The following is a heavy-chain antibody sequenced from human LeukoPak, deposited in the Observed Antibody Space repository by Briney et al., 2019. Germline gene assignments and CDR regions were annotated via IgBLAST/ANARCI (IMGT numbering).Heavy chain of an antibody. J-gene: IGHJ4*02. CDR1: GYTFTGYY. D-gene: IGHD4-11*01. CDR2: SNPKSGDP. Sequence: ASVKVSCKASGYTFTGYYMHWVRQAPGQGLEWRGWSNPKSGDPIYVQKFQGRVTLTRDTSIDTVYLELSSLKSDDTAVYYCARDPGHDTSNYGGLDFWDQGTLVTVSS. V-gene: IGHV1-2*02. CDR3: ARDPGHDTSNYGGLDF.